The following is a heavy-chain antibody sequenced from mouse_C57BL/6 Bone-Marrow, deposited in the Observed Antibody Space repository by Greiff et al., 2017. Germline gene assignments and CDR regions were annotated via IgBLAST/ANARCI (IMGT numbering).Heavy chain of an antibody. Sequence: VMLVESGAELVRPGASVKLSCKASGYTFTDYDINWVKQRPGQGLEWIARIYPGSGNTYYNEKFKGKATLTAEKSSSTAYMQLSSLTSEDSAVYFYSRGRLYYFAYWGQGTTLTVSS. V-gene: IGHV1-76*01. J-gene: IGHJ2*01. D-gene: IGHD1-1*01. CDR2: IYPGSGNT. CDR3: SRGRLYYFAY. CDR1: GYTFTDYD.